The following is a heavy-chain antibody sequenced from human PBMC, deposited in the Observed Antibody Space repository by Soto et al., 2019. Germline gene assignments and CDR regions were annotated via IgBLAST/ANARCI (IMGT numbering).Heavy chain of an antibody. V-gene: IGHV4-59*01. Sequence: PSETLSLTCTVSGGSISSYYWSWIRQPPGKGLEWIGYIYYSGSTNYNPSLKSRVTISVDTSKNQFSLKLRSEDTAVYYCARPRYFDWLSRYHFDYWGQGTLVTVSS. D-gene: IGHD3-9*01. J-gene: IGHJ4*02. CDR2: IYYSGST. CDR3: ARPRYFDWLSRYHFDY. CDR1: GGSISSYY.